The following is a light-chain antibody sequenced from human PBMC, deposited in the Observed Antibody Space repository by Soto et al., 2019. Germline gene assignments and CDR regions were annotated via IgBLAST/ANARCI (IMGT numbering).Light chain of an antibody. Sequence: EIVMTQSPATLSVSPGERVTLSCRASQSVSTYLAWHQQRPGQAPRLLIYHASTRATGIPARFSGSGSGTELTLTISSLQSEDFATYYCQHYNSYSEAFGQGTKVDIK. J-gene: IGKJ1*01. CDR2: HAS. V-gene: IGKV3-15*01. CDR3: QHYNSYSEA. CDR1: QSVSTY.